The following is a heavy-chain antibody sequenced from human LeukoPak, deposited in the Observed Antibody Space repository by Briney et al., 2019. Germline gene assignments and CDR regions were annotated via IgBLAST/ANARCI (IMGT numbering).Heavy chain of an antibody. J-gene: IGHJ4*02. D-gene: IGHD2-15*01. CDR1: GYTFTGYY. Sequence: ASVKVSCKASGYTFTGYYMHWVRQAPGQGLEWMGWISPNSGGTNYAQKFQGRVTMTRDTSISTAYMELSRLRSDDTAVYYCARSPAIRYCSGGSCCLFDYWGQGTLVTVSS. V-gene: IGHV1-2*02. CDR3: ARSPAIRYCSGGSCCLFDY. CDR2: ISPNSGGT.